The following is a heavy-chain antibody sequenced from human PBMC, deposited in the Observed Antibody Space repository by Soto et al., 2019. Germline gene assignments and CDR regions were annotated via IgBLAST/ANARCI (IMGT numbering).Heavy chain of an antibody. Sequence: GGSLRLSCAASGFTFSSYAMSWVRQAPGKGLEWVSGITGSGGSTYYADSVKGRFTISRDNSKNTLYLQMNSLRAGDTAVYYCAKHFYFYGLDVWGQGTTVTVSS. CDR1: GFTFSSYA. CDR2: ITGSGGST. CDR3: AKHFYFYGLDV. V-gene: IGHV3-23*01. J-gene: IGHJ6*02.